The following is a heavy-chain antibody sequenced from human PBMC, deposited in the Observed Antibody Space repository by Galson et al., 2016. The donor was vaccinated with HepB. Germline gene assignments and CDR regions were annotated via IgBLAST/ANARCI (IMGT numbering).Heavy chain of an antibody. J-gene: IGHJ4*02. V-gene: IGHV3-23*01. CDR3: AKGDDFWSGYYGGL. Sequence: SLRLSCAASGFTFSRYAMTWVRQAPGKGLEWVSGLSGSGAHPYSADSVKGRFTISRDNSKNTLYLRMNSLRAEDTAVYYCAKGDDFWSGYYGGLWGQGTLVTVSS. CDR2: LSGSGAHP. D-gene: IGHD3-3*01. CDR1: GFTFSRYA.